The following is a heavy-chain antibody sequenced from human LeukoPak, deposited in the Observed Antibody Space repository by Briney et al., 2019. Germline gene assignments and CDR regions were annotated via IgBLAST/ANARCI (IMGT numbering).Heavy chain of an antibody. Sequence: GGSLRLSCAASGFTFSSYSMNWVRQAPGKGLEWVSSISSSSSYIYYADSVKGRFTISRDNAKNSLYLQMNSLRAEDTAVYYCARVARGVEVVTMGSFDYWGQGTLVTVSS. J-gene: IGHJ4*02. D-gene: IGHD4-4*01. CDR2: ISSSSSYI. CDR3: ARVARGVEVVTMGSFDY. CDR1: GFTFSSYS. V-gene: IGHV3-21*01.